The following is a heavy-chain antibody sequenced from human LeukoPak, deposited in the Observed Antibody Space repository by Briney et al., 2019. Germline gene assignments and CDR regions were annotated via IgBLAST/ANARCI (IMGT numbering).Heavy chain of an antibody. Sequence: GGSLRLSCAASGFTFSSYGMSWVRQAPGKGLEWVSAISGSGGSTYYADSVKGRFTISRDNSKNTLYLQMNSLRAEDTAVYYCAKVLRYFDWLPIFDYWGHGTLVTVSS. CDR1: GFTFSSYG. D-gene: IGHD3-9*01. CDR2: ISGSGGST. V-gene: IGHV3-23*01. J-gene: IGHJ4*01. CDR3: AKVLRYFDWLPIFDY.